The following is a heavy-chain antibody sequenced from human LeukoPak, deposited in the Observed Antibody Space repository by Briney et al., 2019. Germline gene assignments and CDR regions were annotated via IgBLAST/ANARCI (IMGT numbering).Heavy chain of an antibody. CDR3: ARVLSGFGSYDYVWGSYRYRYYFDY. J-gene: IGHJ4*02. D-gene: IGHD3-16*02. CDR1: GGSFSGYY. Sequence: PSETLSLTCAVYGGSFSGYYWSWIRQPPGKGLEWIGEINHSGSTNYNPSLKSRVTISVDTSKNQFSLKLSSVTAADTAVYYCARVLSGFGSYDYVWGSYRYRYYFDYWGQGTLVTLSS. V-gene: IGHV4-34*01. CDR2: INHSGST.